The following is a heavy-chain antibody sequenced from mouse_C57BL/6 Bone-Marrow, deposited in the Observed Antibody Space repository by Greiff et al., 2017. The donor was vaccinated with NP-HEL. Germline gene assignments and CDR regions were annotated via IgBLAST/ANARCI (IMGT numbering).Heavy chain of an antibody. CDR1: GYTFTSYW. CDR2: INPSSGYT. D-gene: IGHD1-1*01. J-gene: IGHJ2*01. Sequence: VQVVESGAELAKPGASVKLSCKASGYTFTSYWMHWVKQRPGQGLEWIGYINPSSGYTKYNQKFKDKATLTADKSSSTAYMQLSSLTYEDSAVYYCARDYYGVRYFDYWGQGTTLTVSS. V-gene: IGHV1-7*01. CDR3: ARDYYGVRYFDY.